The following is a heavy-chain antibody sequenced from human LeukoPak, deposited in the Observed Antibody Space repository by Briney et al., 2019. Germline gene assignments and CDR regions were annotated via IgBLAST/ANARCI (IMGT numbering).Heavy chain of an antibody. CDR1: GFTFSSYG. CDR3: AKDRASYGDSFDY. D-gene: IGHD4-17*01. J-gene: IGHJ4*02. V-gene: IGHV3-30*18. Sequence: GGSLRLSCAASGFTFSSYGMHWVRQAPGKGLEWVAVISYDGSNKYYADSVKGRFTISRDNSKNTLYLQMNSLRAEDTAVYYCAKDRASYGDSFDYWGQGTLVTVSS. CDR2: ISYDGSNK.